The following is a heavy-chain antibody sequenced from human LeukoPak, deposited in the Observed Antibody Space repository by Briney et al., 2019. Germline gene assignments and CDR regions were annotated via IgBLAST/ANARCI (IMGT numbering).Heavy chain of an antibody. CDR3: ASPRGYYDSSGYFDY. CDR2: IIPIFGTA. J-gene: IGHJ4*02. CDR1: GGTFSSYA. V-gene: IGHV1-69*01. D-gene: IGHD3-22*01. Sequence: GSSVKVSCKASGGTFSSYAISWVRQAPGQGLEWMGGIIPIFGTANYAQKFQGRVAITADESTSTAYMELSSLRSEDTAVYYCASPRGYYDSSGYFDYWGQGTQVTVSS.